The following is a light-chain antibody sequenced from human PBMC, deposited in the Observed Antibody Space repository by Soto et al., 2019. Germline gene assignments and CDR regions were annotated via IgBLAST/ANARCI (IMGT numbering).Light chain of an antibody. J-gene: IGLJ1*01. V-gene: IGLV2-14*03. CDR2: DVT. CDR1: SSDVGGFNY. CDR3: NSYTSSSTYV. Sequence: QSVLTQPASVSGSPGQSITISCTGTSSDVGGFNYVSWYQQHPGKAPKLMIYDVTNRPSGVSYRFSGSKFGNTASLTISGLQAEDEADYYCNSYTSSSTYVFGTGTKAPS.